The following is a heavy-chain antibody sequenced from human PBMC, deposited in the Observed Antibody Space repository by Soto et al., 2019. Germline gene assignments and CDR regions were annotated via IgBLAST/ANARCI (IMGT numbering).Heavy chain of an antibody. CDR1: GGTFSSYA. J-gene: IGHJ6*02. V-gene: IGHV1-69*13. CDR2: IIPIFGTA. CDR3: ARALKSVRVLQGTRMGRKYYYYGMDV. D-gene: IGHD4-4*01. Sequence: EASVKVSCKASGGTFSSYAISWVRQAPGQGLEWMGGIIPIFGTANYAQKFQGRVTITADESTSTAYMELSSLRSEDTAVYYCARALKSVRVLQGTRMGRKYYYYGMDVWGQGTTVTVSS.